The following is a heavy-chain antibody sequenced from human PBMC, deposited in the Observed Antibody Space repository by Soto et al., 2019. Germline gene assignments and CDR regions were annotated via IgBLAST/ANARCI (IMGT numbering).Heavy chain of an antibody. Sequence: ASGKVSCKASGYTFTRYDMHWVRQAPGQGLEWMGIINPSGGSTNYAQKFQGRVTMTRDTSTSTLYMQLTSLSSEDTAVYYCTRGGACSGGSCYWDYYGMDVWGQGTTVTVSS. V-gene: IGHV1-46*01. D-gene: IGHD2-15*01. J-gene: IGHJ6*02. CDR1: GYTFTRYD. CDR2: INPSGGST. CDR3: TRGGACSGGSCYWDYYGMDV.